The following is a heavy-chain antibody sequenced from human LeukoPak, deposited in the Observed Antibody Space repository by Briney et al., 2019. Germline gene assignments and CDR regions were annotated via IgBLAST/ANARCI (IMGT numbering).Heavy chain of an antibody. CDR1: GFTFRSYA. J-gene: IGHJ4*02. V-gene: IGHV3-23*01. Sequence: PGGSLRLSCAASGFTFRSYAMSWVRQAPGKGLEWVSSISGSGGSIYYADSVKGRFTISRDNAKNSLYLQMNSLRAEDTAMYYCAKEEWYSFDNWGQGYLVTVSS. CDR3: AKEEWYSFDN. D-gene: IGHD3-3*01. CDR2: ISGSGGSI.